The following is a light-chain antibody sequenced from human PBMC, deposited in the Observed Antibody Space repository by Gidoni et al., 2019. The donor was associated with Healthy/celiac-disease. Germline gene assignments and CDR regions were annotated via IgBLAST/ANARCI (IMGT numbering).Light chain of an antibody. J-gene: IGKJ2*01. CDR3: QQRSNWPPMYT. V-gene: IGKV3-11*01. CDR2: DAS. CDR1: QSVSSY. Sequence: EIVLTQSPATLSLSPGERATLSCRASQSVSSYLAWYQQKPGQAPRLLIYDASNRAPGIPARFRGSGSGTDFPLTISSLEPEDFAVYYCQQRSNWPPMYTFGQGTKLEIK.